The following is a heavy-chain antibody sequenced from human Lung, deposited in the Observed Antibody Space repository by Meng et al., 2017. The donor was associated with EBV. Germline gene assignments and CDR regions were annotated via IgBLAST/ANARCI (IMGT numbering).Heavy chain of an antibody. CDR3: ARASYGSGSPLGESWFDP. CDR1: GGSISSGGYY. J-gene: IGHJ5*02. Sequence: QVQLHESCPGLVNPSTTLSLTCTVSGGSISSGGYYWSWIRQHPGKGLEWIGYIHDSGSTYYNPSLKSRVTISADTSKNQFSLKLSSVTAADTAVYYCARASYGSGSPLGESWFDPWGQGTLVTVSS. CDR2: IHDSGST. D-gene: IGHD3-10*01. V-gene: IGHV4-31*03.